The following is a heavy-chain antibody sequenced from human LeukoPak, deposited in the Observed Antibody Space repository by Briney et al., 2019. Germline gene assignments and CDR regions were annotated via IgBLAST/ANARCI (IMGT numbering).Heavy chain of an antibody. Sequence: ASVKVSCKASGYTFTSYDINWLRQATGQGPEWMGWLNPNSGKTGYAQKFQGRVTLTHDTATSTAYMELSNLRFEDTAVYYCARGRPGLAAAGTYDFWGQGTLITVSS. CDR3: ARGRPGLAAAGTYDF. J-gene: IGHJ4*02. V-gene: IGHV1-8*01. CDR1: GYTFTSYD. D-gene: IGHD6-13*01. CDR2: LNPNSGKT.